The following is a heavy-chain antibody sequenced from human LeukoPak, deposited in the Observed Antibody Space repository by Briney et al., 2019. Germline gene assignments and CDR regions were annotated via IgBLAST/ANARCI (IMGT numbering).Heavy chain of an antibody. D-gene: IGHD3-9*01. Sequence: SETLSLTCTVSGGSISSYYWSWIRQPPGKGLEWVGYIYYSGSTNYNPSLKSRVTISVETSKNQFSLKLSSVTAADTAVYYCARSQTYYDILTGYYPGKLDYWGQGTLVTVSS. CDR2: IYYSGST. CDR3: ARSQTYYDILTGYYPGKLDY. CDR1: GGSISSYY. J-gene: IGHJ4*02. V-gene: IGHV4-59*01.